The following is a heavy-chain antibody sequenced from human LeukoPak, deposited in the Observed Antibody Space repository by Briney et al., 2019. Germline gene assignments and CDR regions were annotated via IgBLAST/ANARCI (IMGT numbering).Heavy chain of an antibody. Sequence: ASVKVSCKASGYTFTGYYMHWVRQAPGQGLEWMGWINPNSGGTNYAQKFQGRVTMTRDTSISTAYMELTSLRSEDTAVYYCATSPGYDYWGQGTLVTVSS. J-gene: IGHJ4*02. CDR3: ATSPGYDY. CDR1: GYTFTGYY. V-gene: IGHV1-2*02. D-gene: IGHD1-14*01. CDR2: INPNSGGT.